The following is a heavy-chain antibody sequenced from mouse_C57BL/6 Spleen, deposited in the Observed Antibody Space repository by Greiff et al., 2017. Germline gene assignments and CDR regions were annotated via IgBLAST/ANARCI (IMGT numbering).Heavy chain of an antibody. CDR3: ARKPTCDGSSGYFDV. J-gene: IGHJ1*03. D-gene: IGHD1-1*01. CDR2: IYPGDGDT. Sequence: QVQLQQSGPELVKPGASVKISCKASGYAFSSSWMNWVKQRPGKGLEWIGRIYPGDGDTNYNGKFKGKATLTADKSSSTAYMQLSSLTSEDSAVDFCARKPTCDGSSGYFDVWGTGTTVTVSS. CDR1: GYAFSSSW. V-gene: IGHV1-82*01.